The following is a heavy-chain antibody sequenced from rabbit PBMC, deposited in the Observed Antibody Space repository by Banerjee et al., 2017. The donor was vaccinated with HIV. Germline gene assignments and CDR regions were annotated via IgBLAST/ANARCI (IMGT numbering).Heavy chain of an antibody. CDR2: IYAGFSGRI. J-gene: IGHJ4*01. CDR3: ARGVANGYGGDASYGYYFNL. CDR1: GFSFSSSYW. Sequence: QSLEESGGDLVKPGASLTLTCTASGFSFSSSYWICWVRQAPGKGLEWIACIYAGFSGRIYYASWATGRFTISKTSSTTVTLQMTSVTVADTATYFCARGVANGYGGDASYGYYFNLWGPGTLVTVS. V-gene: IGHV1S40*01. D-gene: IGHD6-1*01.